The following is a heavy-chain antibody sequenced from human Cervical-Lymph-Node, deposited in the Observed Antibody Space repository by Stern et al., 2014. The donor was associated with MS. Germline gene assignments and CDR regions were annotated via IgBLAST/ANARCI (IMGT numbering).Heavy chain of an antibody. D-gene: IGHD3-16*01. CDR3: TTSQGAV. CDR1: GYDFTSYD. Sequence: QLVQSGAEVKKPAASVKVSCQASGYDFTSYDINWVRQAPGQGLEWVGWMNPNTGNTGAARKFQGRVTMTVNNSIHKAYMELSSLKFEDTAIYYCTTSQGAVWGQGTVVTVSS. V-gene: IGHV1-8*01. J-gene: IGHJ3*01. CDR2: MNPNTGNT.